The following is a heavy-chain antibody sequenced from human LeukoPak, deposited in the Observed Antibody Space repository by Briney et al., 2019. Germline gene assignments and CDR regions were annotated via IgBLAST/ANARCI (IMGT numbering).Heavy chain of an antibody. V-gene: IGHV4-59*01. CDR3: ARFEYSSSGGFDY. D-gene: IGHD6-6*01. J-gene: IGHJ4*02. CDR2: IYYSGST. Sequence: PSETLSFTCTVSGVSISSYYWSWIRQPPGKGLELIGYIYYSGSTNYNPSLKSRVTISVDTSKNQLSLKLSSVTAADTAVYYCARFEYSSSGGFDYWGQGTLVTVSS. CDR1: GVSISSYY.